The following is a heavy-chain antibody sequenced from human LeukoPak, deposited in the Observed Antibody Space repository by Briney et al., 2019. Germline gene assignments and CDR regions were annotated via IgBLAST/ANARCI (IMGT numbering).Heavy chain of an antibody. Sequence: SETLSLTCTVSGYSISSGYYWGWIRQPPGKWLEWIGSIYHSGSTYYNPSLKSRVTISVDTSKNQFSLKLSSVTAADTAVYYCARDWVGGYGDYSDAFDIWGQGTMVTVSS. CDR3: ARDWVGGYGDYSDAFDI. J-gene: IGHJ3*02. CDR2: IYHSGST. CDR1: GYSISSGYY. V-gene: IGHV4-38-2*02. D-gene: IGHD4-17*01.